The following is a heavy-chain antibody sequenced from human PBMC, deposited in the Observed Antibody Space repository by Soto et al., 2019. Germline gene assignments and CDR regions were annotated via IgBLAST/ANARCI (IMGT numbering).Heavy chain of an antibody. CDR1: GGTFSSYA. V-gene: IGHV1-69*13. D-gene: IGHD2-21*01. Sequence: RASVKVSCKASGGTFSSYAISWVRQAPGQGLEWMGGIIPIFGTANYAQKFQGRVTITADESTSTAYMELSSLRSEDTAVYYCARALTERLFGELGPYYYYGMDVWGQGTTVTVSS. CDR2: IIPIFGTA. CDR3: ARALTERLFGELGPYYYYGMDV. J-gene: IGHJ6*02.